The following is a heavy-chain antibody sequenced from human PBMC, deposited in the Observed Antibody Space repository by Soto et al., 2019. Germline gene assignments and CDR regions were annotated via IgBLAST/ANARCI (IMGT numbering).Heavy chain of an antibody. CDR2: MSHSGGT. CDR3: ARVERGTATTVVDAFDI. J-gene: IGHJ3*02. Sequence: PSETLSLTCTVSGDSISSSNYYWSWIRQPPGKGLEWIGEMSHSGGTHFNPSLKSRVTISVDTSKNQFSLKMSSVTAADTALYYCARVERGTATTVVDAFDIWGPGTMVNVSS. CDR1: GDSISSSNYY. D-gene: IGHD1-1*01. V-gene: IGHV4-39*01.